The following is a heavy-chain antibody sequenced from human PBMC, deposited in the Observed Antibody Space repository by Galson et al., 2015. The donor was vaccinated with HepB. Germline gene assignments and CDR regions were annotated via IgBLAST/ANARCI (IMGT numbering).Heavy chain of an antibody. J-gene: IGHJ4*02. Sequence: SVKVSCKASGYTFTSYHMHWVRQAPGQGLEWMGIIKPSGGSTSYAQKFQGRVTMTRDTSTSTVYMGLSSLRSEDTAVYYCAARDWGSYRARPFDYWGQGTLVTVSS. D-gene: IGHD3-16*02. CDR2: IKPSGGST. CDR1: GYTFTSYH. CDR3: AARDWGSYRARPFDY. V-gene: IGHV1-46*01.